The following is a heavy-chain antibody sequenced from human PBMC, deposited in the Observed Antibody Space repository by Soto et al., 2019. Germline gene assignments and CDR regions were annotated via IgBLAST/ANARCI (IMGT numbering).Heavy chain of an antibody. V-gene: IGHV1-69*08. D-gene: IGHD3-22*01. CDR2: IIPILGIT. CDR1: GGTFSSYT. Sequence: QVQLVQSGAEVKKPGSSVKVSCKASGGTFSSYTISWVRQAPGQGLEWMGRIIPILGITNYAQKFQGRVPITANQSTSTAYRGLSSLRSEDTAVYYCAREDSSGYSHYFDYWGQGTLVTVSS. CDR3: AREDSSGYSHYFDY. J-gene: IGHJ4*02.